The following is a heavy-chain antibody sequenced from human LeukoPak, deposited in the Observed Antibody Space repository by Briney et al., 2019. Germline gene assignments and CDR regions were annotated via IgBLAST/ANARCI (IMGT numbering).Heavy chain of an antibody. CDR3: ASTQQLVRDLKVGYYYYYYYMDV. D-gene: IGHD6-13*01. Sequence: SETLSLTCTVSGGSISSNSSYWGWIRQPPGKGLEWIGSIYYSGSTYYNPSLKSRVTISVDTSKNQFSLKLSSVTAADTAVYYCASTQQLVRDLKVGYYYYYYYMDVWGKGTTVTVSS. CDR1: GGSISSNSSY. V-gene: IGHV4-39*07. J-gene: IGHJ6*03. CDR2: IYYSGST.